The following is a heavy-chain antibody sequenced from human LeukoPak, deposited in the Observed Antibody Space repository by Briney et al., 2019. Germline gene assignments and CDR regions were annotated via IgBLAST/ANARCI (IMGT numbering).Heavy chain of an antibody. CDR1: GGTFSSYA. D-gene: IGHD3-22*01. Sequence: SVKVSCKASGGTFSSYAISWVRQAPGQGLEWMGGIIPIFGTANYAQKFQGRVTITTGESTSTAYMELSSLRSEDTAVYYCARDLGYYDSSGYYYEGSDYWGQGTLVTVSS. J-gene: IGHJ4*02. V-gene: IGHV1-69*05. CDR2: IIPIFGTA. CDR3: ARDLGYYDSSGYYYEGSDY.